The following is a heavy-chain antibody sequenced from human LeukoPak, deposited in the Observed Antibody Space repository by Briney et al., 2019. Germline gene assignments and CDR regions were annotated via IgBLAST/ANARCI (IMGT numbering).Heavy chain of an antibody. CDR3: AREVATIRYYFDY. Sequence: SQTLSLTCAVSGGSISSGGYSWSWIRQPPGKGLEWIGYIYHSGSTYYNPSLKSRVTISVDRSKNQFSLKLSSVTAADTAVYYCAREVATIRYYFDYWGQGTLVTVSS. CDR1: GGSISSGGYS. V-gene: IGHV4-30-2*01. CDR2: IYHSGST. J-gene: IGHJ4*02. D-gene: IGHD5-12*01.